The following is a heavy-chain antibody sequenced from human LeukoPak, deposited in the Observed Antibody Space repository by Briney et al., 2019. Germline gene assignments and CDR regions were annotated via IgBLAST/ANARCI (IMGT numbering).Heavy chain of an antibody. V-gene: IGHV3-30*18. Sequence: PGGSLRLSCAASGFTFSSYGMHWVRQAPGKGLEWVAVISYDGSNKYYADSVKGRFTISRDNSKNTLYLQMNSLRAEDTAVYYCAKDLRSEYHFDYWGQGTLVTVSS. CDR3: AKDLRSEYHFDY. J-gene: IGHJ4*02. D-gene: IGHD3-10*02. CDR2: ISYDGSNK. CDR1: GFTFSSYG.